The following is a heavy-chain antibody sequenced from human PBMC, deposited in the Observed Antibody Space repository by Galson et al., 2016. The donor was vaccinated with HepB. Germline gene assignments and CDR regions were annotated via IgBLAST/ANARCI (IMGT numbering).Heavy chain of an antibody. CDR3: ARGGKWEITPFDY. CDR2: INPNSGGT. Sequence: SVKVSCKASGYSFSDYYMHWVRQTPGQGLEWMGWINPNSGGTNYAQKFQDRVTMTRDTSISTAYMELSRLRSDDTAVFYCARGGKWEITPFDYWGQGSLVTVSS. J-gene: IGHJ4*02. CDR1: GYSFSDYY. V-gene: IGHV1-2*02. D-gene: IGHD1-14*01.